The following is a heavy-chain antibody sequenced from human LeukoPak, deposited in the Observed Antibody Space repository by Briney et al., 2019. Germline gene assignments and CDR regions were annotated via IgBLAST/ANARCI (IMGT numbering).Heavy chain of an antibody. V-gene: IGHV3-30*02. J-gene: IGHJ4*02. CDR1: GFTFSRNV. CDR3: AKDGGGTDFDY. CDR2: ISKDGSNE. D-gene: IGHD1-26*01. Sequence: GGSLRLSCAVSGFTFSRNVMHWVRQAPGKGLEWVTFISKDGSNEYYADSAKGRFTISRDNSKNTVYLQMNSLRADDTAVYYCAKDGGGTDFDYWGQGTLVTVSS.